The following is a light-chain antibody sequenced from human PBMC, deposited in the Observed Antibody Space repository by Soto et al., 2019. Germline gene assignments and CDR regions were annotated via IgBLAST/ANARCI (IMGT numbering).Light chain of an antibody. Sequence: QTVVTQEPSFSVSPGRTVTLTCGLSSGSVSTSYYPTWYQQTPGQAPRTLIYSTNTRSSGVPDRFSGSILGNKAALTITGAQADDEYVYYCELYMGSGIEFGGGTKVTVL. CDR3: ELYMGSGIE. J-gene: IGLJ3*02. CDR2: STN. CDR1: SGSVSTSYY. V-gene: IGLV8-61*01.